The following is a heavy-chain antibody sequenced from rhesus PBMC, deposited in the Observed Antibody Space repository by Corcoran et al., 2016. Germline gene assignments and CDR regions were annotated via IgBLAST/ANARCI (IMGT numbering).Heavy chain of an antibody. Sequence: QVQLQESGPGLVKPSETLSLTCAVSGGSISDDYYWSWIRQPPGKGLEWVGYIYGSGVGTNYNPSLKNRVTISIDTYKNLFSLKLSFVTAADTAVYYCARGDSSGWSPSFDYWGQGVLVTVSS. D-gene: IGHD6S26*01. V-gene: IGHV4-106*01. J-gene: IGHJ4*01. CDR1: GGSISDDYY. CDR2: IYGSGVGT. CDR3: ARGDSSGWSPSFDY.